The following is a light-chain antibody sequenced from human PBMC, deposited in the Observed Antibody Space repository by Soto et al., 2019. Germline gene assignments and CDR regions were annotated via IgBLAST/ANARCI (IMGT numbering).Light chain of an antibody. Sequence: HMTQSPASLSSSVSDRVTITCRASQSVRTDLGWYQQKPGQAPERLIYEASVWPSGVPSRFSGSGSGTDFTLTISSLQPADFALYYCLQDYNYPRTFGQGTKVDIK. J-gene: IGKJ1*01. CDR3: LQDYNYPRT. V-gene: IGKV1-6*02. CDR2: EAS. CDR1: QSVRTD.